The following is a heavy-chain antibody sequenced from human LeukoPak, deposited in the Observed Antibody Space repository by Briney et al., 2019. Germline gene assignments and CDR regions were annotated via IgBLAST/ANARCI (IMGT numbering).Heavy chain of an antibody. CDR2: ISSSSSYI. V-gene: IGHV3-21*01. CDR3: ARDYYYDSSGPRRFDY. D-gene: IGHD3-22*01. Sequence: PGGSLRLSCAASGFTFSSYSMNWVRQAPGKGLEWVSSISSSSSYIYYADSVKGRFTISRDNAKSSLYLQMNSLRAEDTAVYYCARDYYYDSSGPRRFDYWGQGTLVTVSS. CDR1: GFTFSSYS. J-gene: IGHJ4*02.